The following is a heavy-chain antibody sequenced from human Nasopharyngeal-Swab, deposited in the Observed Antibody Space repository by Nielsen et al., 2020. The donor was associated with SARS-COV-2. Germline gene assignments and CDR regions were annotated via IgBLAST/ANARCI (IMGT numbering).Heavy chain of an antibody. CDR2: ISASGGST. J-gene: IGHJ3*02. CDR3: ARPSTDFWSGNGAFDI. V-gene: IGHV3-23*01. D-gene: IGHD3-3*01. Sequence: VRQAPGKGLEWVSAISASGGSTYYADSVKGRFTISRDNSKNTLYLQMNSLRAEDTAVYYCARPSTDFWSGNGAFDIWGQGTMVTVSS.